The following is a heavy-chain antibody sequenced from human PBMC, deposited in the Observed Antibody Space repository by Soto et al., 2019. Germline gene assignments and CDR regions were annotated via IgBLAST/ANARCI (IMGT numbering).Heavy chain of an antibody. Sequence: PGGSLRLSCAASGFTFSSYSMNWVRQAPGKGLEWVSSISSSSSYIYYADSVKGRFTISRDNAKNSLYLQMNSLRAEDTAVYYCARDQFGGVIVIPGPDAFDIWGQGTMVTVSS. D-gene: IGHD3-16*02. CDR2: ISSSSSYI. CDR1: GFTFSSYS. CDR3: ARDQFGGVIVIPGPDAFDI. V-gene: IGHV3-21*01. J-gene: IGHJ3*02.